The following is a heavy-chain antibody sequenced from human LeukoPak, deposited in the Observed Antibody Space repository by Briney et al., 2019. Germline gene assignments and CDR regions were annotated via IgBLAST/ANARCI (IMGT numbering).Heavy chain of an antibody. CDR1: GFTFSSCW. J-gene: IGHJ4*02. Sequence: PGGSLRLSCAASGFTFSSCWMHWVRQDPGKGLVWVARINSDGSSTSYADSVKGRFTISRDNAKNTLYLQMSSLRVEDTAVYYCARVTSLTGTTFDSWGQGTLVTVSS. D-gene: IGHD1-7*01. V-gene: IGHV3-74*01. CDR3: ARVTSLTGTTFDS. CDR2: INSDGSST.